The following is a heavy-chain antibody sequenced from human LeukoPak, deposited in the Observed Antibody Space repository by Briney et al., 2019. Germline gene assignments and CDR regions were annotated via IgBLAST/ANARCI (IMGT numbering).Heavy chain of an antibody. CDR2: IDPGDSYT. V-gene: IGHV5-10-1*01. CDR3: ARHVPRPDYYYDTSGYFGY. CDR1: GYSFTNYY. D-gene: IGHD3-22*01. Sequence: GESLKISCKGSGYSFTNYYISWVRQMPGKGLEWMGRIDPGDSYTKYSPTFQGHVTISADKSIGTAYLQWSSLKASDTAMYYCARHVPRPDYYYDTSGYFGYWGQGTLVTVSS. J-gene: IGHJ4*02.